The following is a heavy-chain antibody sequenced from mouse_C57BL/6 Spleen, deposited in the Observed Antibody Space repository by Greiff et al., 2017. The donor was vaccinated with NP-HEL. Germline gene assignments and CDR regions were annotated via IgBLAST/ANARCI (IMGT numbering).Heavy chain of an antibody. CDR2: IDPSDSYT. D-gene: IGHD1-1*01. CDR1: GYTFTSYW. V-gene: IGHV1-69*01. CDR3: ARRGYYGSSCFDY. Sequence: QQSCKASGYTFTSYWMHWVKQRPGQGLEWIGEIDPSDSYTNYNQKFKGKSTLTVDKSSSTAYMQLSSLTSEDSAVYYCARRGYYGSSCFDYWGQGTTLTVSS. J-gene: IGHJ2*01.